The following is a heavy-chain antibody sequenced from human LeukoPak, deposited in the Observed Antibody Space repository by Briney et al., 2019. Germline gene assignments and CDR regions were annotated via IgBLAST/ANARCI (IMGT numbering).Heavy chain of an antibody. J-gene: IGHJ4*02. V-gene: IGHV1-8*01. CDR1: GYTFTSYD. CDR3: ARVRGVITFGGVIDTDY. CDR2: MNPNSGST. D-gene: IGHD3-16*02. Sequence: ASVTVSSTASGYTFTSYDINWVRQAPGQGLEWMGWMNPNSGSTGYAQKFQGRVTMTRNTSISTAYMELRSLRSDDTAVYYCARVRGVITFGGVIDTDYWGQGTLVTVSS.